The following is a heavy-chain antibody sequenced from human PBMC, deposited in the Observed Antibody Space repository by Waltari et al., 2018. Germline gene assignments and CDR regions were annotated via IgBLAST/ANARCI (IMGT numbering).Heavy chain of an antibody. CDR3: ARGIYDFWSGYYNDPFDY. D-gene: IGHD3-3*01. J-gene: IGHJ4*02. CDR2: IYTSGST. V-gene: IGHV4-61*02. Sequence: QVQLQESGPGLVKPSQTLSLPCTVSGGSISSGSYYWRWIRQPAGKGLEWIGRIYTSGSTNSNPALKSRVTISVDTSKNQFSLKLSSVTAADTAVYYCARGIYDFWSGYYNDPFDYWGQGTLVTVSS. CDR1: GGSISSGSYY.